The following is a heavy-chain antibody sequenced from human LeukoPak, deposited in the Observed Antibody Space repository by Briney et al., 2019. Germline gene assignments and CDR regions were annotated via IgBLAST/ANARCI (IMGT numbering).Heavy chain of an antibody. D-gene: IGHD3-3*01. CDR2: INPNSGGT. Sequence: ASVKVSCKASGYTFTGYYMHWVRQAPGQGLEWMGWINPNSGGTNYAQKFQGWVTMTRDTSISTAYMELSRLRSDGTAAYYCARVGFSPRGFAFDIWGQGTMVTVSS. J-gene: IGHJ3*02. CDR3: ARVGFSPRGFAFDI. V-gene: IGHV1-2*04. CDR1: GYTFTGYY.